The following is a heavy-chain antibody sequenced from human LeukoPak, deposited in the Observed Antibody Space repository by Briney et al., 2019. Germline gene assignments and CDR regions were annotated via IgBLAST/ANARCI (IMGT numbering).Heavy chain of an antibody. J-gene: IGHJ4*02. Sequence: SETLSLTCTVSGGSISSSSYYWGWIRQPPGKGPEWIGSIYYSGSTYYNPSLKSRVTISVDTSKNQFSLKLSSVTAADTAVYYCARGGSSSGWYNDYWGQGTLVTVSS. CDR2: IYYSGST. D-gene: IGHD6-19*01. CDR3: ARGGSSSGWYNDY. V-gene: IGHV4-39*01. CDR1: GGSISSSSYY.